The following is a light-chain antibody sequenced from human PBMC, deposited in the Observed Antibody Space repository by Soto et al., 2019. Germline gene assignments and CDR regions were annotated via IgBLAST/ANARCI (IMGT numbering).Light chain of an antibody. CDR2: DAS. CDR3: QQYDNYPLT. CDR1: QSVRSW. Sequence: IHMTQAPSTLSASVLYRVTITFLASQSVRSWLAWYQQKPGKAPKFLIYDASSLESGVPSRFSGSGSGTEFTLTISSLQPDDFATYYCQQYDNYPLTFGGGTKVDIK. J-gene: IGKJ4*01. V-gene: IGKV1-5*01.